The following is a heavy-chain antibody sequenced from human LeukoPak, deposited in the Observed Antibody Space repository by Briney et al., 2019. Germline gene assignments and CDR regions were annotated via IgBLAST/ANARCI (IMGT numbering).Heavy chain of an antibody. J-gene: IGHJ4*02. Sequence: GESLKISCTGSGYSFTSYWIGWVRQMPGKGLEWMGIIYPGDSDTRYSPSFQGQVTISADKSISTAYLQWSSLRASDTAMYYCARRARGNSDYFDYWGQGTLVTVSS. CDR2: IYPGDSDT. D-gene: IGHD4-23*01. CDR1: GYSFTSYW. CDR3: ARRARGNSDYFDY. V-gene: IGHV5-51*01.